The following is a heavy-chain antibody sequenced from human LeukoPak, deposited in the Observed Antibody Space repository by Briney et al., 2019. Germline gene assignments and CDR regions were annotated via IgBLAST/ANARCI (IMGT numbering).Heavy chain of an antibody. D-gene: IGHD1-14*01. J-gene: IGHJ2*01. CDR3: ARGLHITLSGWHFDL. V-gene: IGHV3-48*04. Sequence: GGSLRLSCAASGFTISNYNMNWVRQAPGKGLEWISYISGTSSTISYADSVKGRFTISRDNAKNSLYLQMHSLKAEDTAVYYCARGLHITLSGWHFDLWGRGALVTVSS. CDR1: GFTISNYN. CDR2: ISGTSSTI.